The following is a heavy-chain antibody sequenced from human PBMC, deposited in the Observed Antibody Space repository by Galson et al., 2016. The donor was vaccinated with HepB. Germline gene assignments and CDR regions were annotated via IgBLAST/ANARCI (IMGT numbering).Heavy chain of an antibody. D-gene: IGHD1-1*01. Sequence: SLRLSCAVSGFTFSDYDMHWVRQGTGESLEWVATMGPAGDKYYPGSVKGRFTVSRESAKNFLYLQMDSLRAGDSGVYYCASGPHWNHAYWGQGTLVTVSS. CDR1: GFTFSDYD. J-gene: IGHJ4*02. CDR3: ASGPHWNHAY. V-gene: IGHV3-13*01. CDR2: MGPAGDK.